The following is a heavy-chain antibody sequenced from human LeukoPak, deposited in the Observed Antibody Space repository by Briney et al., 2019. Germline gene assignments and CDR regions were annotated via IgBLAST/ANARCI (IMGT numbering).Heavy chain of an antibody. CDR1: GGFFSGYS. J-gene: IGHJ4*02. D-gene: IGHD6-19*01. Sequence: SESLSLTCAVYGGFFSGYSWSWIRQPPGKGLEWVGEIHHSGRPTYNPSLKGRVTRSVDTSKSQYSLKLSSVTAADTAVYYCASVPIAVAGRELLDYWGQGTQVTVSS. CDR3: ASVPIAVAGRELLDY. V-gene: IGHV4-34*01. CDR2: IHHSGRP.